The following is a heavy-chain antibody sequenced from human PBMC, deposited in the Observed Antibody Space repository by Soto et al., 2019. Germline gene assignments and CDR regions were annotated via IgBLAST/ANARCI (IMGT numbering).Heavy chain of an antibody. CDR2: IRGTGLNT. J-gene: IGHJ5*02. V-gene: IGHV3-23*01. CDR1: GFVFKNFA. Sequence: GSLRLSCVGSGFVFKNFAINGVRQPPGKGLEWVSVIRGTGLNTYYAASVKGRFNISRDNSKNTVYLQMDSLKVEDTAVYYCAKRASPANIDNWFDPWGPGTQVTVSS. CDR3: AKRASPANIDNWFDP.